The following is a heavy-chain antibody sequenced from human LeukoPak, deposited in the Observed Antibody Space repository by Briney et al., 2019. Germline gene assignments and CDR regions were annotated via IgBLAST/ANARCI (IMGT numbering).Heavy chain of an antibody. D-gene: IGHD2-15*01. J-gene: IGHJ6*03. V-gene: IGHV4-61*02. CDR3: AGNCGGVSCYPGAGYYMAG. CDR2: IYTSGST. CDR1: GGSISSGSYY. Sequence: SQTLSLTCTVSGGSISSGSYYWGWIRQPAGKGLERIGRIYTSGSTNYNPSLKSRVTISVDTSKNQFSLKLSSVTAACTAVYYRAGNCGGVSCYPGAGYYMAGWGKGTTVSVSS.